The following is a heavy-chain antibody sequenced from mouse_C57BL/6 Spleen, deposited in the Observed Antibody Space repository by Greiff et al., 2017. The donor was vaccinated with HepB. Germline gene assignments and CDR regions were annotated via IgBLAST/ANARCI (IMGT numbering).Heavy chain of an antibody. CDR1: GYTFTSYW. J-gene: IGHJ1*01. D-gene: IGHD1-1*01. CDR2: INPSSGYT. CDR3: ARERVLRDGYIDD. V-gene: IGHV1-7*01. Sequence: QVQLQQSGAELAKPGASVKLSCKASGYTFTSYWMHWVNQRPGQGLEWIGYINPSSGYTKYNQKFKDKATLTADKSSSTAYMQLSSLTYEDSAVYYCARERVLRDGYIDDWGQGTTVTVSS.